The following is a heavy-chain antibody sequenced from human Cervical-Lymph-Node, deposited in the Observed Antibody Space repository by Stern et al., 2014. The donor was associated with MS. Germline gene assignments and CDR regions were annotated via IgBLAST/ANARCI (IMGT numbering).Heavy chain of an antibody. V-gene: IGHV3-11*01. CDR1: GFTFSRCY. CDR3: AKGFGTAFVKVGIDV. Sequence: VQLVESGAGLVKPGGSLRLSCSTSGFTFSRCYFNWVRQAPGKGLEGVSYIRKGSGTICYAVSGQGRFSIARDNTNNSLCLEMSNLRAEDTAVYYCAKGFGTAFVKVGIDVWGQGTPVTVSS. J-gene: IGHJ6*02. CDR2: IRKGSGTI. D-gene: IGHD3-16*02.